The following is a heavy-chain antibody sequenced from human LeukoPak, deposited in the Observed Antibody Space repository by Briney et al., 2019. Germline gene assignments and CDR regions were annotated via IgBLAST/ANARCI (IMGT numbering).Heavy chain of an antibody. CDR3: ARAPGDNWFDP. CDR1: GGSISGYY. J-gene: IGHJ5*02. CDR2: IYYSGST. V-gene: IGHV4-31*03. Sequence: PSETLSLTCTVSGGSISGYYWSWIRQHPGKGLEWIGYIYYSGSTYYNPSLKSRFTISVDTSKNQFSLKLSSVTAADTAVYYCARAPGDNWFDPWGQGTLVTVSS.